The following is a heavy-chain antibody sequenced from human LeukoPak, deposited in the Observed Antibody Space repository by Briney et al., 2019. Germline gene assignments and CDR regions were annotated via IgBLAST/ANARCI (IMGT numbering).Heavy chain of an antibody. CDR1: GYTFTSYD. D-gene: IGHD4-11*01. V-gene: IGHV1-8*01. CDR3: ARVKRGYSNYALGY. J-gene: IGHJ4*02. CDR2: MNPNSGNT. Sequence: ASVKVTCKASGYTFTSYDINWVRQATGQGLEWMGWMNPNSGNTGYAQKFQGRVTMTRNTSISTAYMELSSLRSEDTAVYYCARVKRGYSNYALGYWGQGTLVTVSS.